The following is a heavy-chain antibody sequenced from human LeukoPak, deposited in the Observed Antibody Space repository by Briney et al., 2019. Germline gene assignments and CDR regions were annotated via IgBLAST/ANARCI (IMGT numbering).Heavy chain of an antibody. V-gene: IGHV3-30*03. D-gene: IGHD1-26*01. J-gene: IGHJ4*02. Sequence: GGSLRLSCAASGFTFSSYGMHWVRQAPGKGLEWVAVISYDGSNKYYADSVKGRFTISRDNSKNTLYLQMNSLRAEDTAVYYCTRWWELPIGPPRYYFDHWGQGTLVTVSS. CDR3: TRWWELPIGPPRYYFDH. CDR2: ISYDGSNK. CDR1: GFTFSSYG.